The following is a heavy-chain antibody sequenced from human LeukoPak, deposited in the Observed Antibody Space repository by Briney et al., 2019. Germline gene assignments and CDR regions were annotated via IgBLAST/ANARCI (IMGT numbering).Heavy chain of an antibody. CDR1: GFTFSSYW. CDR3: ASDRFYFGV. CDR2: IKLDGTEK. Sequence: AGGSLRLSCAASGFTFSSYWMHWVRQAPGKGLEWVANIKLDGTEKYYGDSVKGRFTISRDNAKNSLYLQMNSLRAEDTAVYYCASDRFYFGVWGQGTLVTVSS. J-gene: IGHJ4*02. V-gene: IGHV3-7*05. D-gene: IGHD3-16*01.